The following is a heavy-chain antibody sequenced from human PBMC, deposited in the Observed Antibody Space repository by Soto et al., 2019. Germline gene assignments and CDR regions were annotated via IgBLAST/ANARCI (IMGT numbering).Heavy chain of an antibody. J-gene: IGHJ5*02. CDR1: GGSISRSTYY. Sequence: SETLSLTCTVSGGSISRSTYYWGWIRQPPGKGLEWIGSIYYSGSTYYRPSLKSRVTISVDTSKNQFSLKLSSVTAADTAVYYCARQVPAAIRLGWFDPWGQGTLVTAPQ. V-gene: IGHV4-39*01. CDR2: IYYSGST. CDR3: ARQVPAAIRLGWFDP. D-gene: IGHD2-2*02.